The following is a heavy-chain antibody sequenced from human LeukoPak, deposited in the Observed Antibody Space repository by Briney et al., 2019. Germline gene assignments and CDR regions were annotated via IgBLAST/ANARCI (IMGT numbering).Heavy chain of an antibody. Sequence: PGGSLRLSCSVSGFTFSTYVMHWVRQAPGEGLEYVSAISSNGDNTYYADSVKGRFTTSRDNSKNTLYLQMSSLRADDTAVYYCVRGTGYWGQGTLVTVSS. CDR2: ISSNGDNT. CDR3: VRGTGY. CDR1: GFTFSTYV. J-gene: IGHJ4*02. V-gene: IGHV3-64D*06.